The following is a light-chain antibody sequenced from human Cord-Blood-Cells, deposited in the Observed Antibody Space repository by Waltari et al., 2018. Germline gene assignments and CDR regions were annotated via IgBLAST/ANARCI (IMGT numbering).Light chain of an antibody. V-gene: IGKV1-27*01. CDR3: QKYNSAPRT. CDR2: AAS. J-gene: IGKJ1*01. Sequence: DIQITQSPSSLSAYVGDRVTITCRASQGISNYFAWYQQKPGKVPKLLIYAASTLQSGVPSRFSGSGSGTDFTLTISSLQPEDVATYYCQKYNSAPRTFGQGTKVEIK. CDR1: QGISNY.